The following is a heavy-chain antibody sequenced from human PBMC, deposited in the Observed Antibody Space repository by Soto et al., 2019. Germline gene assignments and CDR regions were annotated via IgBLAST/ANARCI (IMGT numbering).Heavy chain of an antibody. CDR2: IHHSGST. J-gene: IGHJ4*02. V-gene: IGHV4-38-2*01. CDR1: GYPISSVYY. Sequence: LSLTFAVSGYPISSVYYWGWIRQPPGKGLEWIGIIHHSGSTYYNPSLRSRITISVDTSKNQFSLKMPSVTAADTAVYYCARSSGYVPGGYWGQGILFTVSS. CDR3: ARSSGYVPGGY. D-gene: IGHD5-12*01.